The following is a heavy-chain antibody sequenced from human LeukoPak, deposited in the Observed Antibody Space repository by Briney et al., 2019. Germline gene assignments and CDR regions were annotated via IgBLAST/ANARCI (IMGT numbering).Heavy chain of an antibody. Sequence: QPGGSLRLSCAASGFTFSSYGMHWVRQAPGKGLEWVAVISYDGSNKYYADSVKGRFTISRDNSKNTLYLQMNSLRAEDTAVYYCATYFNFWSSVDYWGQGTLVTVSS. CDR2: ISYDGSNK. V-gene: IGHV3-30*03. CDR1: GFTFSSYG. CDR3: ATYFNFWSSVDY. D-gene: IGHD3-3*01. J-gene: IGHJ4*02.